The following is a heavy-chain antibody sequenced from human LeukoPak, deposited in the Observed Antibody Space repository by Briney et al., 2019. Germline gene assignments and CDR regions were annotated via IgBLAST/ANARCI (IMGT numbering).Heavy chain of an antibody. Sequence: GGSLRLSCGASGFTFSNSWMSWVRQAPGKGLEWVANINQDGSEKYYVDSVEGRFTISRDNAKNSLYLQMNSLRAEDTAVYYCARAGIVGATYFDYWGQGTLVTVSS. CDR1: GFTFSNSW. V-gene: IGHV3-7*05. J-gene: IGHJ4*02. CDR2: INQDGSEK. D-gene: IGHD1-26*01. CDR3: ARAGIVGATYFDY.